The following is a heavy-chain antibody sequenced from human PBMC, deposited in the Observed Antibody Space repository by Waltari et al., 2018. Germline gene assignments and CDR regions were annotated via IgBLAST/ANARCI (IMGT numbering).Heavy chain of an antibody. J-gene: IGHJ1*01. Sequence: QVQLQESGPGLVKPSETLSLTCAVSGYSISSGYYWGWIRQPPGKGLEWIGSIYHSGSTYYNPSLKSRFTISVDPSKNQFSLKLSSVTAADTAVYYCAGTYYYDSSGYSTEYFQHWGQGTLVTVSS. CDR1: GYSISSGYY. D-gene: IGHD3-22*01. CDR2: IYHSGST. V-gene: IGHV4-38-2*01. CDR3: AGTYYYDSSGYSTEYFQH.